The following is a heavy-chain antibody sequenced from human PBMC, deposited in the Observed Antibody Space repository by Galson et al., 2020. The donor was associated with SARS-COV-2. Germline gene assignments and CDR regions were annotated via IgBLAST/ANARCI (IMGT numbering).Heavy chain of an antibody. CDR2: IWYDGSNK. CDR3: AREFTSDPDVDTAMVYYYYYGMDV. CDR1: GFTFSSYG. D-gene: IGHD5-18*01. J-gene: IGHJ6*02. V-gene: IGHV3-33*01. Sequence: GESLKISCAASGFTFSSYGMHWVRQAPGKGLEWVAVIWYDGSNKYYADSVKGRFTISRDNSKNTLYLQMNSLRAEDTAVYYCAREFTSDPDVDTAMVYYYYYGMDVWGQGTTVTVSS.